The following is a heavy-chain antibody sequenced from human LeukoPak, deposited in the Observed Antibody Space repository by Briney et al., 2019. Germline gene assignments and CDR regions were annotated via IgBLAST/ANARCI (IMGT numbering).Heavy chain of an antibody. D-gene: IGHD2-2*01. J-gene: IGHJ6*04. CDR3: ARDNVPDCSSTSCYYYGMDV. CDR2: IYYSGST. V-gene: IGHV4-31*03. CDR1: GGSISSGGYY. Sequence: PSQTLSLTCTVSGGSISSGGYYWSWIRQHPGKGLEWIGYIYYSGSTYYNPSLKSRVTISVDTSKNQFSLKLSSVTAADTAVYYCARDNVPDCSSTSCYYYGMDVWGKGTTVTVSS.